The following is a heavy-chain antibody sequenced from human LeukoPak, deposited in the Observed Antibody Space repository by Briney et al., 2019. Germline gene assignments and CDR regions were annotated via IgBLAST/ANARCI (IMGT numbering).Heavy chain of an antibody. J-gene: IGHJ4*02. CDR2: INSDGRTT. V-gene: IGHV3-74*01. CDR3: ARDLEPAAAGPGGY. CDR1: GFTFSSYW. Sequence: GGSLRLSCEASGFTFSSYWMHWVRQAPGKGLVWVSRINSDGRTTDYADSVKGRFTISRDNAKNTLYLQMNSLRAEDTAVYYCARDLEPAAAGPGGYWGQGTLVTVSS. D-gene: IGHD6-13*01.